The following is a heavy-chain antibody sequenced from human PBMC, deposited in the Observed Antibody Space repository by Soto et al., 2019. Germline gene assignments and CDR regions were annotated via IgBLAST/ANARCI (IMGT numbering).Heavy chain of an antibody. D-gene: IGHD6-19*01. CDR3: ASHERGSGWQNSYMDV. V-gene: IGHV4-39*01. J-gene: IGHJ6*03. Sequence: PSETLSLTCTVSGGSISISSYSWGWIRQPPGKGLEWIGSIYYSGSTYYNPSLKSRVTISVDTSKNQFSLKLSSVTAADTAVYYCASHERGSGWQNSYMDVWGKGTTVTVSS. CDR1: GGSISISSYS. CDR2: IYYSGST.